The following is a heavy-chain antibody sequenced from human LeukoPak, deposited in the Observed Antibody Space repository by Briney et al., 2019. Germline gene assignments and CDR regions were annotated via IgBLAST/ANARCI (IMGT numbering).Heavy chain of an antibody. CDR2: IKSKTDGGTT. Sequence: GGSLRLSCAASGFTFNNAWMSWVCQAPGKGLEWVGRIKSKTDGGTTDYAAPVKGRFTISRDDSKNTLYLQMNSLKTEDTAVYYCTTETTVTTHGPKWFYYMDVWGKGTTVTVSS. J-gene: IGHJ6*03. CDR3: TTETTVTTHGPKWFYYMDV. CDR1: GFTFNNAW. V-gene: IGHV3-15*01. D-gene: IGHD4-11*01.